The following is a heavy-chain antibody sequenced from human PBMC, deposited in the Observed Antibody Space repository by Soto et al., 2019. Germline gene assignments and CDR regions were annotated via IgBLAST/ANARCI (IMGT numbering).Heavy chain of an antibody. CDR2: IHWNSGTT. J-gene: IGHJ4*02. CDR3: VKTTGMTGWDHFDS. D-gene: IGHD3-9*01. Sequence: EVQLVESGGGLVQPGRSLRLSCAASGFTFDDYAMHWVRQAPGKGLEWVSGIHWNSGTTGYADSVRGRFTISRDNAKNSLYLQMNSLRGEDTALYHCVKTTGMTGWDHFDSLGQGTLVTVSS. V-gene: IGHV3-9*01. CDR1: GFTFDDYA.